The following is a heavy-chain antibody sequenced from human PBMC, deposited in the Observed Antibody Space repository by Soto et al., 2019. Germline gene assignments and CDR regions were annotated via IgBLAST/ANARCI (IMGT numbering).Heavy chain of an antibody. CDR2: INDDGIST. CDR1: GFTFSMYW. CDR3: TRGHRSTSTGTGAF. V-gene: IGHV3-74*01. Sequence: GSLRLSCAASGFTFSMYWMHWVRQVPGKGPEWVSRINDDGISTNYADSVKGRFTISRDNAKNTLYLQMNALRVEDTAVYYCTRGHRSTSTGTGAFWGQGTLVTVYS. D-gene: IGHD1-1*01. J-gene: IGHJ4*02.